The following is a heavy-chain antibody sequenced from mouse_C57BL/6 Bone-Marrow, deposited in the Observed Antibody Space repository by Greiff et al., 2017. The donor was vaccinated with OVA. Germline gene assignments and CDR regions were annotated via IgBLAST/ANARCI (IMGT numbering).Heavy chain of an antibody. CDR1: GYTFTSYG. Sequence: QVQLQQSGAELARPGASVKLSCKASGYTFTSYGISWVKQRTGQGLEWIGEIYPRSGNTYYNEKFKGKATLTADKSSSTAYMELRSLTSESSAVNFCARRLSGSWGQGTLVTVSA. V-gene: IGHV1-81*01. CDR2: IYPRSGNT. D-gene: IGHD1-1*02. J-gene: IGHJ3*01. CDR3: ARRLSGS.